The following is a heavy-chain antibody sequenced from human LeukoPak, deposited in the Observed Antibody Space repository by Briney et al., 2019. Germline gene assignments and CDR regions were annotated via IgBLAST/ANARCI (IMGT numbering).Heavy chain of an antibody. Sequence: PSETLSLTCTVSGASISSYCWSWIRQPPGKGLEWIGYIYYSGSTNYNPSLKSRVTISVDTSKNQFSLQLNSVTAADTAVYYCARWIAVAGYYFDYWGQGTLVTVSS. D-gene: IGHD6-19*01. V-gene: IGHV4-59*01. CDR3: ARWIAVAGYYFDY. J-gene: IGHJ4*02. CDR2: IYYSGST. CDR1: GASISSYC.